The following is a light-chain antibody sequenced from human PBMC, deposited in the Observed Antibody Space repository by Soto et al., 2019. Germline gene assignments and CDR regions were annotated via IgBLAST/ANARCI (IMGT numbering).Light chain of an antibody. Sequence: IQTTHSPSSLSASLRYRVTITFRTSQSVSTYLNWYQKKLGKAPNLLIYAASTLRSGVPSRFSGSGSGTDFTLTISSLQVEDSATYYCQQSYSTPGTFGQGTRLEIK. J-gene: IGKJ5*01. CDR1: QSVSTY. V-gene: IGKV1-39*01. CDR2: AAS. CDR3: QQSYSTPGT.